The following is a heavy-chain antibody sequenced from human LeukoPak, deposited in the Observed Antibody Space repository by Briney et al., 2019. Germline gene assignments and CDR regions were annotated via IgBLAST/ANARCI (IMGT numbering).Heavy chain of an antibody. CDR2: IIPILGIA. Sequence: GASVKVSCKASGGTFSSYAISWVRQAPGQGLEWVGRIIPILGIADYAQKFQGRVTITADKSTSTAYMELSSLRSEDTAVYYCARAQYYYDSSGYVSSWFDPWGQGTLVTVSS. D-gene: IGHD3-22*01. V-gene: IGHV1-69*04. CDR1: GGTFSSYA. J-gene: IGHJ5*02. CDR3: ARAQYYYDSSGYVSSWFDP.